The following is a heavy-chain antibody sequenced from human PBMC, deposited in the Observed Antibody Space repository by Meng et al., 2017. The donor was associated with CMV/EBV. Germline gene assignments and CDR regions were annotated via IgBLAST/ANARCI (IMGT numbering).Heavy chain of an antibody. CDR3: ARDGVPAAIYYYYGMDV. CDR2: ISYDGSNK. CDR1: GFTFSSYA. Sequence: LSLTCAASGFTFSSYAMHWVRQAPGKGLEWVAVISYDGSNKYYADSVKGRFTISRDNSKNTLYLQMNSLRAEDTAVYYCARDGVPAAIYYYYGMDVWGQGTTVTVSS. D-gene: IGHD2-2*02. J-gene: IGHJ6*02. V-gene: IGHV3-30-3*01.